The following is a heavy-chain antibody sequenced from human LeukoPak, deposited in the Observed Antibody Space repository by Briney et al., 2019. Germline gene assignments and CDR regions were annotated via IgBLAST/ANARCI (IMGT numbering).Heavy chain of an antibody. CDR2: INHSGST. V-gene: IGHV4-34*01. J-gene: IGHJ4*02. CDR1: GGSFSGYY. D-gene: IGHD3/OR15-3a*01. CDR3: AVGPTRVIDY. Sequence: SETLSLTCAVYGGSFSGYYWSWIRQPPGKGPEWIGEINHSGSTNYNPSLKSRVTISVDTSKNQFSLKLSSVAAADTAVYYCAVGPTRVIDYWGQGTLVTVSS.